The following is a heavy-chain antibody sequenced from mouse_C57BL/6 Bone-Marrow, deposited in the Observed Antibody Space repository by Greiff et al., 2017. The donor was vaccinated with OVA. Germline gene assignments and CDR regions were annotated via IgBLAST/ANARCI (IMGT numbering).Heavy chain of an antibody. D-gene: IGHD2-4*01. Sequence: EVQLVESGPGLVKPSQSLSLTCSVTGYSITSGYYWNWIRQFPGNQQEWMGYISYDGSNNYNQYLTNRISITLDTSKNQFFLKLNSVTTEDTATYYCAREDYDRDYWGQGTTLTVSS. CDR2: ISYDGSN. V-gene: IGHV3-6*01. J-gene: IGHJ2*01. CDR1: GYSITSGYY. CDR3: AREDYDRDY.